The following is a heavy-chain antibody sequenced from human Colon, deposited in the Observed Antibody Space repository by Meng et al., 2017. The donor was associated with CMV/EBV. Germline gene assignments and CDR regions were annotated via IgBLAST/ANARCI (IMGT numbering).Heavy chain of an antibody. CDR2: INTDGRTT. J-gene: IGHJ4*02. CDR3: AGSYWNGELVY. CDR1: GFTFSHYW. Sequence: GGSLRLSCEASGFTFSHYWMHWVRQAPGKGLEWVSRINTDGRTTDYAASVKGRFTISRDDGRSTLYLQMNSLRAEDTAVYFCAGSYWNGELVYWGQGALVTVSS. V-gene: IGHV3-74*01. D-gene: IGHD1-26*01.